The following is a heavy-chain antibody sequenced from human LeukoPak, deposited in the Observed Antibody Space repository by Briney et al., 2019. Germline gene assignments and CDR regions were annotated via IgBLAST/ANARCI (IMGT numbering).Heavy chain of an antibody. J-gene: IGHJ6*03. CDR2: IIPIFGTA. CDR1: GGTFSSYA. CDR3: ARWDGYDPENYYYYMDV. D-gene: IGHD5-12*01. V-gene: IGHV1-69*05. Sequence: EASVKVSCKASGGTFSSYAISWVRQAPGQGLEWMGGIIPIFGTANYAQKFQGRVTITTDESTSTAYMELSSLKSEDTAVYYCARWDGYDPENYYYYMDVWGEGTTVTVSS.